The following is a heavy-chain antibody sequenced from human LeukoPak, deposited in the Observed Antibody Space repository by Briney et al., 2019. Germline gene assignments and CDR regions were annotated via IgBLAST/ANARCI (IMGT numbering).Heavy chain of an antibody. CDR3: AKEQLGDFDY. V-gene: IGHV3-23*01. J-gene: IGHJ4*02. CDR1: GFTFSSYA. Sequence: PGGSLRLSCAASGFTFSSYAMSWVPHAPGKGGEWVSAITHNGGSTYYADSVKGRFTISRDNSKNSLFLQMNSLRAEDTAVYFCAKEQLGDFDYWGQGTLVAVSS. CDR2: ITHNGGST. D-gene: IGHD6-13*01.